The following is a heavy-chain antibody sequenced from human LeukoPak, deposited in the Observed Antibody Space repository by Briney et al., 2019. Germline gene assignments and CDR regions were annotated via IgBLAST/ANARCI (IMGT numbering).Heavy chain of an antibody. CDR2: ISYDGSNK. V-gene: IGHV3-30*03. J-gene: IGHJ4*02. CDR1: GFTFSSYG. CDR3: ARRGYSGYVDY. Sequence: GGSLRLSCAASGFTFSSYGMHWVRQAPGKGLEWVPVISYDGSNKYYADSVKGRFTISRDNSKNTLYLQMNSLRAEDTAVYYCARRGYSGYVDYWGQGTLVTVSS. D-gene: IGHD5-12*01.